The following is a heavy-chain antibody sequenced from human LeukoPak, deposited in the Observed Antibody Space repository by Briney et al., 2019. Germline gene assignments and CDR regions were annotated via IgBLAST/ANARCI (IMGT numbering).Heavy chain of an antibody. D-gene: IGHD4-23*01. CDR1: GGSISSSSYY. J-gene: IGHJ3*02. CDR2: IYYSGST. V-gene: IGHV4-39*01. Sequence: PSETLSLTCTVSGGSISSSSYYWGWIRQPPGKGLEWIGSIYYSGSTYYNPSLKSRVTISVDTSKNQFSLKLSSVTAADTAVYYCARPRAKTTVVTFDAFDIWGPGTMVTVSS. CDR3: ARPRAKTTVVTFDAFDI.